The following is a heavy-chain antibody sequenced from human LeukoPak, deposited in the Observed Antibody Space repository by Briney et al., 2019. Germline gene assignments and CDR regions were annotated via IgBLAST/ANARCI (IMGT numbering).Heavy chain of an antibody. D-gene: IGHD3-10*01. J-gene: IGHJ5*02. CDR1: GGSISSYY. V-gene: IGHV4-4*07. CDR3: AREKSSWFGELSWFDP. Sequence: PSETLSLTCTVSGGSISSYYWSWIRQPAGKGLEWIGRIYTSGSTNYNPSLKSRVTMSVDTSKNQFSLKLSSVTAADTAVYYCAREKSSWFGELSWFDPWGQGTLVTVSS. CDR2: IYTSGST.